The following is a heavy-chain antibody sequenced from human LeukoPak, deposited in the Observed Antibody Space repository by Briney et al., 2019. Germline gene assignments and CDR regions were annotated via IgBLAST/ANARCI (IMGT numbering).Heavy chain of an antibody. CDR3: ARDQGLRGVDWFDP. D-gene: IGHD4-17*01. CDR2: IIPILGIA. V-gene: IGHV1-69*04. CDR1: GGTFSSYT. J-gene: IGHJ5*02. Sequence: GSSVKVSCKASGGTFSSYTISWVRQAPGQGLEWMGRIIPILGIANYAQKFQGRVTITADKSTSTAYMELSSLRSEATAVYYCARDQGLRGVDWFDPWGQGTLVTVSS.